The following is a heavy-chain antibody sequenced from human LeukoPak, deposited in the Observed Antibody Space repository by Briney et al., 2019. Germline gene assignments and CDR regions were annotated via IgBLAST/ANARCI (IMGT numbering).Heavy chain of an antibody. V-gene: IGHV3-23*01. CDR1: GLTFDASA. Sequence: GGSLRLSCAASGLTFDASAMSWVRQAPGKGLEWVAVITGGGDSTYYADSVKGRFTISRDNSKKTLFLQINSLRAVDMAVYYCAKNIRDQLLCGFDYWGQGVVVTVSS. CDR2: ITGGGDST. CDR3: AKNIRDQLLCGFDY. D-gene: IGHD2-2*01. J-gene: IGHJ4*02.